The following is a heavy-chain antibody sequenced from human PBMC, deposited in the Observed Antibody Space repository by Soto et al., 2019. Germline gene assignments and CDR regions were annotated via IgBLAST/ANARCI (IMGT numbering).Heavy chain of an antibody. Sequence: SETLSLTCAVYGGSFSGYYWSWIRQPPGKGLEWIGEINHSGSTNYNPSLKSRVTISVDTSKNQFSLKLSSVTAADTAVYYCARGSWDGYNFSDYWGQGTLVTVSS. V-gene: IGHV4-34*01. CDR2: INHSGST. J-gene: IGHJ4*02. CDR1: GGSFSGYY. D-gene: IGHD5-12*01. CDR3: ARGSWDGYNFSDY.